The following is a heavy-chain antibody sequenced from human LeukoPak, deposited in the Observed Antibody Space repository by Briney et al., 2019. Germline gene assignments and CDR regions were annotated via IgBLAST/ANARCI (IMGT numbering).Heavy chain of an antibody. Sequence: GGSLRLSCAASGFTFSSYGMHWVRQAPGKGLEWVAVISYDGSNKYYADSVKGRFTISRDNSKNTLYLQMNSLRAEDTAVYYCAKEHYYGSGSYYRGPRYYYGMDVWGQGTTVTVSS. CDR2: ISYDGSNK. V-gene: IGHV3-30*18. CDR1: GFTFSSYG. J-gene: IGHJ6*02. CDR3: AKEHYYGSGSYYRGPRYYYGMDV. D-gene: IGHD3-10*01.